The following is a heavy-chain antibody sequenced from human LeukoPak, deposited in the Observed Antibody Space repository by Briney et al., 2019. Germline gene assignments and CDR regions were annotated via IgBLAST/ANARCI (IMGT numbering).Heavy chain of an antibody. CDR3: ARDYGGSSPFDY. Sequence: GGSLRLSCAASGFTFSSYSMNWVRQAPGKGLEWVSSISSSDSTIYYADSVKGRFTISRDNAKNSLYLQMNSLRAEDAAVYYCARDYGGSSPFDYWGQGTLVTVSS. CDR1: GFTFSSYS. V-gene: IGHV3-21*06. D-gene: IGHD4-23*01. CDR2: ISSSDSTI. J-gene: IGHJ4*02.